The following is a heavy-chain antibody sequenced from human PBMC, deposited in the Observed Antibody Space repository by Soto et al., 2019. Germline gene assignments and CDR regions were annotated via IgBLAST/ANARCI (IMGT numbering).Heavy chain of an antibody. CDR1: GYTFTSYY. D-gene: IGHD2-15*01. J-gene: IGHJ6*02. CDR2: INPSGGST. V-gene: IGHV1-46*01. Sequence: ASVKVSCKASGYTFTSYYMHWVRQAPGQGLEWKGIINPSGGSTSYAQNFQGRVTMTRDTSTSTVYMVLSSLRSEDTAVYYCARVFGSGGDSKPASYYYYGMDVWGQGTTVTVSS. CDR3: ARVFGSGGDSKPASYYYYGMDV.